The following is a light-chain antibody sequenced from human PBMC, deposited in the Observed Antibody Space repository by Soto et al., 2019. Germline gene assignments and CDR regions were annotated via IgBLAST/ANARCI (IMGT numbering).Light chain of an antibody. J-gene: IGLJ2*01. CDR2: EGS. CDR1: SSDVGSYDL. CDR3: CSYAGSTTVV. Sequence: SALTQPASVSGSPGQSITISCTGTSSDVGSYDLVSWYQQHPGKAPKLMIYEGSKRPSGVSIRFSGSKSGNTASLTVSGLQAEDEADYYCCSYAGSTTVVFGGGTKLTVL. V-gene: IGLV2-23*01.